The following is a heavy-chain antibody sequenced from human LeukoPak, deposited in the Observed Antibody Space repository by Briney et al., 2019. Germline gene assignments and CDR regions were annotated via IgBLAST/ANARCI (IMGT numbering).Heavy chain of an antibody. CDR1: GGSMTINYYY. D-gene: IGHD2-21*01. CDR2: IYYSGST. Sequence: KTSETLSLNCTVSGGSMTINYYYWAWIRQAPGKGLEWIGNIYYSGSTNYNPSLKSRLTMSVDTSKNQFSVKLTSVTAADTAIYYCARHRDLFDSWGHRTLVSVSS. J-gene: IGHJ5*01. V-gene: IGHV4-39*01. CDR3: ARHRDLFDS.